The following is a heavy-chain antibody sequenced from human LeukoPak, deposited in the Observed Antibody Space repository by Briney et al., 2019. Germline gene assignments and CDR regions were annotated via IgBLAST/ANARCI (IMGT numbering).Heavy chain of an antibody. Sequence: SVKVSCKASGGTFSSYAISWVRQAPGQGLEWMGGIIPIFGTANYAQKFQGRVTITADESTSTAYMELSSLRSEDTAVYYCAKVVVPAAIPWFDPWGQGTLVTVSS. CDR3: AKVVVPAAIPWFDP. CDR1: GGTFSSYA. CDR2: IIPIFGTA. D-gene: IGHD2-2*02. V-gene: IGHV1-69*13. J-gene: IGHJ5*02.